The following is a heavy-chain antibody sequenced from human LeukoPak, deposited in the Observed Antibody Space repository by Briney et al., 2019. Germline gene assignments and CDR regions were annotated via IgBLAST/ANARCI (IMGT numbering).Heavy chain of an antibody. Sequence: GGSLRLSCAASGFTFSDYSMSWIRQAPGKGLEWVSYISSSASTIYYADSVKGRFTISRDNAKNSLYLQMNSLRAEDTAVYYCARDSTISARPRDYWGQGTLVTVSS. CDR2: ISSSASTI. V-gene: IGHV3-11*04. CDR1: GFTFSDYS. D-gene: IGHD6-6*01. CDR3: ARDSTISARPRDY. J-gene: IGHJ4*02.